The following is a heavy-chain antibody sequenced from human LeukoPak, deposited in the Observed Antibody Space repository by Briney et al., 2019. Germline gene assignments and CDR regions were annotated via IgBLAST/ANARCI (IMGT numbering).Heavy chain of an antibody. CDR2: INGGGSTT. D-gene: IGHD3-22*01. CDR3: AKYYYDSGGYSFDY. CDR1: GFTFTNYA. Sequence: PGGSLRLSCAASGFTFTNYAMTWVRQAPGKGLEWVSSINGGGSTTYYTDSVKGRFTISRDNSKNTLYLQMNSLRAEDTAVYYCAKYYYDSGGYSFDYWGQGTLVTVSS. V-gene: IGHV3-23*01. J-gene: IGHJ4*02.